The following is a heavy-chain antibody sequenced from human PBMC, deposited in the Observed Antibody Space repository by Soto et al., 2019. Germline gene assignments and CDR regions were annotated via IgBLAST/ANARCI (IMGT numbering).Heavy chain of an antibody. CDR2: IYYSGST. J-gene: IGHJ5*02. D-gene: IGHD6-19*01. CDR1: GGSINSSSYF. Sequence: AETLSLTCSVSGGSINSSSYFWGWVRQPPGKGLEWIGSIYYSGSTYYNPSLRSRVTISVDTSKNQFSLKLSSVTAADTAVFYCARHYSSGSRNWFDPWGQGTMVTVSS. CDR3: ARHYSSGSRNWFDP. V-gene: IGHV4-39*01.